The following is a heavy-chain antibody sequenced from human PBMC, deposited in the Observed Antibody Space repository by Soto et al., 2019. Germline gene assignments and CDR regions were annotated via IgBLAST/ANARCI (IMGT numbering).Heavy chain of an antibody. Sequence: SSVQVSCKASGYTFTAYWIHWARQAPGQGLEWLGWMNPTTGNTNYAQKFQGRVTFTRDSSFSTAYMEVPRLRSDDTAMYYCALDSNTWLVLEVWGQGTMVTVSS. CDR2: MNPTTGNT. CDR1: GYTFTAYW. D-gene: IGHD4-4*01. J-gene: IGHJ3*01. CDR3: ALDSNTWLVLEV. V-gene: IGHV1-2*02.